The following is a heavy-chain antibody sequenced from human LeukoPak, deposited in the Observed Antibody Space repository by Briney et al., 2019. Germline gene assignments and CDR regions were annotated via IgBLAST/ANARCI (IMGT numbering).Heavy chain of an antibody. CDR3: ARDRSGYDFDY. D-gene: IGHD5-12*01. V-gene: IGHV3-21*01. J-gene: IGHJ4*02. Sequence: PGGSLRLSCAASGFTFSSYSMNWVRQAPGKGLEWVSSISSSSSYIYYADSVKGRFTISRDNAKNTLYLQMNSLRAEDTAVYYCARDRSGYDFDYWGQGTLVTVSS. CDR2: ISSSSSYI. CDR1: GFTFSSYS.